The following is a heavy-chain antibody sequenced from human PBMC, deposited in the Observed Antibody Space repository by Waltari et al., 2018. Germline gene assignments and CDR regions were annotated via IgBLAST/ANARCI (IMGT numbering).Heavy chain of an antibody. CDR2: IWYDGSNK. J-gene: IGHJ4*02. CDR3: AKGGYSYGLDY. D-gene: IGHD5-18*01. CDR1: GFTFSSYA. Sequence: VQLLESGGGLVQPGGSLSLSCAASGFTFSSYAMSWVRQAPGKGLEWVAVIWYDGSNKYYADSVKGRFTISRDNSKNTLYLQMNSLRAEDTAMYYCAKGGYSYGLDYWGQGTLVTVSS. V-gene: IGHV3-30*02.